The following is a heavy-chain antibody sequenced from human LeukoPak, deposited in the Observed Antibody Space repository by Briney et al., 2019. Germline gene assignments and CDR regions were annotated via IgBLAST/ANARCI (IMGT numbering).Heavy chain of an antibody. CDR3: ARRPGWLNPPLFDY. Sequence: SGTLSLTCAVSGGSISSSNWWSWVRQPPGKGLEWIGEIYHSGSTNYNPSLKSRVTISVDKSKNQFSLKLSSVTAADTAVYYCARRPGWLNPPLFDYWGQGTLVTVSS. J-gene: IGHJ4*02. CDR2: IYHSGST. V-gene: IGHV4-4*02. CDR1: GGSISSSNW. D-gene: IGHD5-12*01.